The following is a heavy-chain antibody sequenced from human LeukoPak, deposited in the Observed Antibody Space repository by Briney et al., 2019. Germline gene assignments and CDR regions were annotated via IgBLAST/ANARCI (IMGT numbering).Heavy chain of an antibody. Sequence: KSSETLSLTCTVSGGSISSSSYYWGWIRQPPGKGLEWIGSIYYSGSTYYNPSLKSRVTISVDRSKNQFSLKLSSVTAADTAVYCCASLGDGSGSYYSWGQGTLVTVSS. V-gene: IGHV4-39*07. CDR1: GGSISSSSYY. CDR2: IYYSGST. CDR3: ASLGDGSGSYYS. D-gene: IGHD3-10*01. J-gene: IGHJ4*02.